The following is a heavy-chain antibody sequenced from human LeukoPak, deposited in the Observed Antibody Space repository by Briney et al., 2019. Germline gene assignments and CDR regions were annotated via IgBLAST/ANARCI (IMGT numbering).Heavy chain of an antibody. CDR3: ARLNPAGLNWYFDL. V-gene: IGHV4-61*02. J-gene: IGHJ2*01. Sequence: SQTLSLTCTVSGGSISSGSYYWSWIRQPAGKGLEWIGRIYTSGSTNYNPSLKSRVTISVDTSKNQFSLKLSSVTAADTAVYYCARLNPAGLNWYFDLWGRGTLVTVSS. CDR1: GGSISSGSYY. CDR2: IYTSGST. D-gene: IGHD6-13*01.